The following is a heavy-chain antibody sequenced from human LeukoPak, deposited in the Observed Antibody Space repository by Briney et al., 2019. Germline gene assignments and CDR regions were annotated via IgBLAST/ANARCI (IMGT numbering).Heavy chain of an antibody. CDR1: GGSFSGYY. CDR2: INHSGST. J-gene: IGHJ3*02. Sequence: SETLSLTCAVYGGSFSGYYWSWIRQPPGKGLEWIGEINHSGSTNYNPSLKSRVTISVDTSKNQFSLKLSSVTAADTAVYYCARSSPPKRYYDILTGYKSGIAFDIWGQGTMVTVSS. CDR3: ARSSPPKRYYDILTGYKSGIAFDI. D-gene: IGHD3-9*01. V-gene: IGHV4-34*01.